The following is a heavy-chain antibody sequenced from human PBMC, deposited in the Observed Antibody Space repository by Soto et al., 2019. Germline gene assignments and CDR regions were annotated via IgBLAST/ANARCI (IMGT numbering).Heavy chain of an antibody. CDR2: IIPLFRTT. CDR1: GGTFSTYA. J-gene: IGHJ6*02. CDR3: AREWARPNGWPRPPNYGMDV. Sequence: QVQLVQSGAEVKKPGSSVKVSCKTSGGTFSTYAISWVRHAPGQGLELMGGIIPLFRTTNYAQEFRGRVTITADEATGTAYMELGSMRAEDTAMYYCAREWARPNGWPRPPNYGMDVGGQGTTDAVSS. D-gene: IGHD6-19*01. V-gene: IGHV1-69*01.